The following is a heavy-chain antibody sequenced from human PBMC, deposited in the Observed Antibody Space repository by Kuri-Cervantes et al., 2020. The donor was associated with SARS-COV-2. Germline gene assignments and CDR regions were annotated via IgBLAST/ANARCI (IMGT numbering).Heavy chain of an antibody. CDR1: GFTFSSYA. D-gene: IGHD2-15*01. J-gene: IGHJ2*01. CDR3: AKESWYEDSRLGYFDL. Sequence: GGSLRLSCAASGFTFSSYAMSWVRQAPGKGLEWVLAISGSGGSTYYADSVKGRFTISRDNSKNTLYLQMNSLRAEDTALYYCAKESWYEDSRLGYFDLWGRGTLVTVSS. CDR2: ISGSGGST. V-gene: IGHV3-23*01.